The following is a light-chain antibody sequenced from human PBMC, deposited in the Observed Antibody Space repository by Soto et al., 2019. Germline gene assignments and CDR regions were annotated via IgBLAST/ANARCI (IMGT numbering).Light chain of an antibody. CDR3: QKYHSAPFT. CDR2: AAS. J-gene: IGKJ3*01. Sequence: DIQMTQSPSSLSASVGDRVTITCRASQGISHYLAWYQQKPGKVPKLLIYAASTLQSGVPPRFSGSGSETDFTLTISSLQPEDVATYYCQKYHSAPFTFGPGTKVDIK. V-gene: IGKV1-27*01. CDR1: QGISHY.